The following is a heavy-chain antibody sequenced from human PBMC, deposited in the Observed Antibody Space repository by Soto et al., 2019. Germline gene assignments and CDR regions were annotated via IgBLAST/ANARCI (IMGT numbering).Heavy chain of an antibody. Sequence: PSQTLSLTCAISGDSVSSNSAAWNWIRQSPSRGLEWLGRTYYRSKWYNDYAVSVKSRITINPDTSKNQFSLQPNSVTAADTAVYYCARHLFPSGFSPEWYHWFDPWGQGTLVTVSS. CDR3: ARHLFPSGFSPEWYHWFDP. CDR1: GDSVSSNSAA. V-gene: IGHV6-1*01. J-gene: IGHJ5*02. D-gene: IGHD6-25*01. CDR2: TYYRSKWYN.